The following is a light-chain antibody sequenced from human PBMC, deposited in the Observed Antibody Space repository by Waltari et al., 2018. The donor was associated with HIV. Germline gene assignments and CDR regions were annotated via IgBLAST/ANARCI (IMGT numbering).Light chain of an antibody. V-gene: IGLV3-21*02. Sequence: SYVLTQPPSVSVAPGQTARIACGGNNIGIKRVHWYQQRPGQAPVLVVYADSDRPSGIPERFSASNSGNTATLTINRVEAGDEADYYCQVWDSSGDPVVFGGGTKLTVL. CDR3: QVWDSSGDPVV. J-gene: IGLJ2*01. CDR1: NIGIKR. CDR2: ADS.